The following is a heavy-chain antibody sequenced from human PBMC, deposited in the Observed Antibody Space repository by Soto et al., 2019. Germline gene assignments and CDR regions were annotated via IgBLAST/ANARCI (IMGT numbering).Heavy chain of an antibody. CDR3: TALGYCSSTSCFYYYYYGMDV. J-gene: IGHJ6*02. CDR1: GFTFSNAW. V-gene: IGHV3-15*01. Sequence: EVQLVESGGGLVKPGGSLRLSCAASGFTFSNAWMSWVRQAPGKGLEWVGRIKSKTDGGTTDYAAPVKGRFTISRDDSKSTLDLQMNSLKTEDTDVYYCTALGYCSSTSCFYYYYYGMDVWGQGTTVTVSS. D-gene: IGHD2-2*01. CDR2: IKSKTDGGTT.